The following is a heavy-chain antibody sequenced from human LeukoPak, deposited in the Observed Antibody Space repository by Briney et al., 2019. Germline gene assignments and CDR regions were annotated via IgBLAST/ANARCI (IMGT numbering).Heavy chain of an antibody. Sequence: SETLSLTCTVSGGSISSYYWSWIRQPPGKGLEWIGYIYYSGSTNYNPSLKSRVTISVDTSKNQFSLKLSSVTAADTAVYYCARDRGIVVSGLYYFDYWGQGISVTVSP. D-gene: IGHD6-19*01. CDR1: GGSISSYY. J-gene: IGHJ4*02. CDR2: IYYSGST. V-gene: IGHV4-59*01. CDR3: ARDRGIVVSGLYYFDY.